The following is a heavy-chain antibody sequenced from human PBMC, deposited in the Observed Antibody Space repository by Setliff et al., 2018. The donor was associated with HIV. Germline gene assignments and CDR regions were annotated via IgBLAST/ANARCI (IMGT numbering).Heavy chain of an antibody. CDR1: GYTFTNYG. Sequence: ASVKVSCKASGYTFTNYGISWVRQSPGQGLEWMGWISAYNGNTNYAQKLQGRVTMTTDTSTSTAYMELRSLRSDDTAVYYCARDWLPRVLRYWGQGTLVTVSS. V-gene: IGHV1-18*01. CDR3: ARDWLPRVLRY. D-gene: IGHD5-12*01. J-gene: IGHJ4*02. CDR2: ISAYNGNT.